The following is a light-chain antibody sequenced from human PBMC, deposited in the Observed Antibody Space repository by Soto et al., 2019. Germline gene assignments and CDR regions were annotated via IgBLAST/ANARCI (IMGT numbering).Light chain of an antibody. Sequence: DIVMTQSPLSLPVTPGEPASISCRSSQSLLHSDGYNYLDWYLQKPGQSPQLLIYLGSNRASGVPDRLSGCGSGTDFTLKISRVEAEDVGIYYCKQDLQARTFGQGTKVEIK. CDR1: QSLLHSDGYNY. CDR3: KQDLQART. V-gene: IGKV2-28*01. CDR2: LGS. J-gene: IGKJ1*01.